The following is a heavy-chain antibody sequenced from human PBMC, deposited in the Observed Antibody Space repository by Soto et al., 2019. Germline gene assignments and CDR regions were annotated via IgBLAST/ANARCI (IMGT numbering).Heavy chain of an antibody. CDR3: ARHRWWGSSAYYYGMDV. D-gene: IGHD6-6*01. V-gene: IGHV5-10-1*01. CDR2: IDPSDSYT. CDR1: GYSFTSYW. J-gene: IGHJ6*02. Sequence: GESLKISCKGSGYSFTSYWISWVRQMPGKGLEWMGRIDPSDSYTNYSPSFQGHVTISADKSISTAYLQWSSLKASDTAMYYRARHRWWGSSAYYYGMDVWGQGTTVTVSS.